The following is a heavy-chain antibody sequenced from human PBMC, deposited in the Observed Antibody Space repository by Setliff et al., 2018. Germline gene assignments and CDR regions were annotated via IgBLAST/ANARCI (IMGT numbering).Heavy chain of an antibody. CDR2: IKSKTDGGSI. Sequence: GGSLRLSCAASGFTFSDYYMSWIRQAPGKGLEWVGRIKSKTDGGSIDYAAPVKDRFTISRDSAKNTLYLQMNSLRAEDTAVYYCARDPPRGDGCNFDLWGRGTLVTVSS. CDR3: ARDPPRGDGCNFDL. J-gene: IGHJ2*01. CDR1: GFTFSDYY. V-gene: IGHV3-15*05. D-gene: IGHD6-19*01.